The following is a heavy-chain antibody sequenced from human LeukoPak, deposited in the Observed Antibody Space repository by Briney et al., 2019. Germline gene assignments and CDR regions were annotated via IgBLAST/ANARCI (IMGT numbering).Heavy chain of an antibody. J-gene: IGHJ4*02. V-gene: IGHV3-74*01. CDR3: ARVSSSSWWALDY. CDR1: GFTLSVYW. D-gene: IGHD6-13*01. CDR2: INADGTIT. Sequence: GGSLRLSCAASGFTLSVYWMHWVRQIPGKGLVWVSRINADGTITNYAESVKGRLSISRDNGRNMVYLQMSSLRAEDTAVYYCARVSSSSWWALDYWGQGTLVTVSS.